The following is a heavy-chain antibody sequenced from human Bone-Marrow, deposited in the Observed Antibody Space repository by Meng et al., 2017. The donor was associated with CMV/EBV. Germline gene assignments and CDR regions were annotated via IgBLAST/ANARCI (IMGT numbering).Heavy chain of an antibody. CDR1: GGTFSSYA. CDR2: IIPIFGIA. CDR3: ARGDCSSTSCYTNSNPLYYYGMDV. V-gene: IGHV1-69*05. J-gene: IGHJ6*02. Sequence: SVKVSCKASGGTFSSYAISWVRQAPGQGLEWMGGIIPIFGIANYAQKFQGRVTITTDESTSTAYMELSSLRSEDTAVYYCARGDCSSTSCYTNSNPLYYYGMDVWGQGTTVTVSS. D-gene: IGHD2-2*02.